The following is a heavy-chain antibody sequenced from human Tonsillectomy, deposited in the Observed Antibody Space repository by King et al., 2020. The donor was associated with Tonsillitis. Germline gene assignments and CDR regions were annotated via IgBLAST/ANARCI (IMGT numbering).Heavy chain of an antibody. Sequence: VQLVQSGAEVRKPGASVKVSCKASGYTLTTHLIHWVRQAPGQGLEWMGIINPSDDSTKYAEEFRDRVTMTRDTSTSSVYMELSSLRSEDTAVYYCAREKLHDRWFDPWGQGTLVTVSS. D-gene: IGHD1-1*01. J-gene: IGHJ5*02. CDR2: INPSDDST. CDR3: AREKLHDRWFDP. V-gene: IGHV1-46*01. CDR1: GYTLTTHL.